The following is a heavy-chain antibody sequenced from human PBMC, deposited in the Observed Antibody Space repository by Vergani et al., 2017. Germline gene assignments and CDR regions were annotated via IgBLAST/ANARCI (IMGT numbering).Heavy chain of an antibody. Sequence: QVQLQESGPGLVKPSETLSLTCTVSGGSISSSSYYWGWIRQPPGKGLEWIGSIYYSGSTYYNPSLKSRVTISVDTSKNQFSLKLSSVTAADTAVYYCARVPVQDYDFWSGYSYFDYWGQGTLVTVSS. CDR2: IYYSGST. V-gene: IGHV4-39*01. D-gene: IGHD3-3*01. CDR3: ARVPVQDYDFWSGYSYFDY. CDR1: GGSISSSSYY. J-gene: IGHJ4*02.